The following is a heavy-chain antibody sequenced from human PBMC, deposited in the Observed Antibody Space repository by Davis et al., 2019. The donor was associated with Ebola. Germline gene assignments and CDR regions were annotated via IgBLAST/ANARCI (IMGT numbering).Heavy chain of an antibody. CDR1: GGAISTYS. CDR3: ARSARNILTGWWWFDP. Sequence: SETLSLTCSVSGGAISTYSWSWIRQPPGKGLEWIGSVYYSGSTNYNPSLKSRVTISVDTSKNQFSLKLSSVTAADTAVYYCARSARNILTGWWWFDPWGQGTLVTVSS. V-gene: IGHV4-59*01. CDR2: VYYSGST. D-gene: IGHD3-9*01. J-gene: IGHJ5*02.